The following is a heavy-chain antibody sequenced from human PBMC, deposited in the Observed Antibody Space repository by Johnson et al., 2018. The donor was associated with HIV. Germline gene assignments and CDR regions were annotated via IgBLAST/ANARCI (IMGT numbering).Heavy chain of an antibody. Sequence: QVQLVESGGGLVQPGGSLRLSCAASGFTFSSYGMHWVRQAPGKGLEWVAVIWYDGSNRYYADSVKGRFHISRDNSKNTLYLQMNRLRAEDTAVYYCAKDLYSSSWTNDAFDIWGQGTMVTVSS. CDR1: GFTFSSYG. CDR2: IWYDGSNR. V-gene: IGHV3-33*06. D-gene: IGHD6-13*01. CDR3: AKDLYSSSWTNDAFDI. J-gene: IGHJ3*02.